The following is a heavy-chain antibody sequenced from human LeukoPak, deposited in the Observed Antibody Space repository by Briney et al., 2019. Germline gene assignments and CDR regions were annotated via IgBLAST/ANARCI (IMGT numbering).Heavy chain of an antibody. CDR2: FDNSGST. D-gene: IGHD6-19*01. CDR3: ARGLFQWPARIDY. Sequence: PSETLSLTCTVSGGSINNYSWSWIRQPPGKGLEWIGFFDNSGSTNYNPSLKSRVTISVDTSKNQVSLKLNSVTAADTAVYYCARGLFQWPARIDYWGRGTLVTVSS. V-gene: IGHV4-4*08. CDR1: GGSINNYS. J-gene: IGHJ4*02.